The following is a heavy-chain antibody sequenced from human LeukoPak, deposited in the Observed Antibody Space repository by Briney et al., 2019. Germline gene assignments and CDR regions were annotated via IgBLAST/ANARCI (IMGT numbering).Heavy chain of an antibody. CDR1: GGSISSYY. V-gene: IGHV4-59*01. CDR3: AKDLWYDSSGYYFSYFDY. Sequence: PSETLSLTCTVSGGSISSYYWSWIRQPPGKGLGWMGFFYYSGSTNYNPSLKSRVTISVDTSKNQFSLKLSSVTAADTAVYYCAKDLWYDSSGYYFSYFDYWGQGTLVTVSS. CDR2: FYYSGST. D-gene: IGHD3-22*01. J-gene: IGHJ4*02.